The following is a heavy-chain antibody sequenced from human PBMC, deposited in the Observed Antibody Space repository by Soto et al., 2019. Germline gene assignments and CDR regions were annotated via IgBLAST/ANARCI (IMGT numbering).Heavy chain of an antibody. Sequence: QVQLQESGPGLVRPSQTLSLTCTVSAGSISTINYYWSWIRQHPEKGLEWIGYISYSGSTFYHSYLRSRVTISLDTSKTQVSLTLTSVTAPDTAVYYCARSAQWDGFDPWGQGTMVTVSS. CDR1: AGSISTINYY. V-gene: IGHV4-31*03. J-gene: IGHJ3*01. CDR2: ISYSGST. D-gene: IGHD2-8*01. CDR3: ARSAQWDGFDP.